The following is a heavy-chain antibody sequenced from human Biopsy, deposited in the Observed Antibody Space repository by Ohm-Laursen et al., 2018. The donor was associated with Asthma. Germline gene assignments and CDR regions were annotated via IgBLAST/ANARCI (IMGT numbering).Heavy chain of an antibody. CDR3: AKDWSWNYVYAFDI. J-gene: IGHJ3*02. Sequence: GSLRLSCAASGFSFSDYAMSWVRQAPGKGLEWVSLITGSGGSTYYADSVKGRFTISRDNSKNTLYLQMNSLRAEDTAVYYCAKDWSWNYVYAFDIWGQGTMVTVSS. D-gene: IGHD1-7*01. CDR2: ITGSGGST. CDR1: GFSFSDYA. V-gene: IGHV3-23*01.